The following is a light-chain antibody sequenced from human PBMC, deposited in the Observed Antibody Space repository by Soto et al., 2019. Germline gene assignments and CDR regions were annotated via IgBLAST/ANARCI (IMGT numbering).Light chain of an antibody. CDR2: DAS. CDR1: QSVSSF. J-gene: IGKJ4*01. Sequence: EIVLTQSPATLSLSPGERATLSCRASQSVSSFLAWYQQKPGQAPRLLIYDASNRSTGIPARFSGSGSGTDFTLTISSLEPEDFAVYYCQHRSNWPLTFGGGTKVEIK. V-gene: IGKV3-11*01. CDR3: QHRSNWPLT.